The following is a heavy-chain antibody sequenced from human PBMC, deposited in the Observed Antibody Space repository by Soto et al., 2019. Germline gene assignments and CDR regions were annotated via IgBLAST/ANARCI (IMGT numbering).Heavy chain of an antibody. CDR3: ARVRGGDIVGIYYYYGMDV. J-gene: IGHJ6*02. V-gene: IGHV3-9*02. CDR2: ISSNSDTI. CDR1: GFTADDYA. Sequence: GGSLRLSCVASGFTADDYAMHWVRQAPGKGLEWVSGISSNSDTIDYADSVKGRFTISRDNAKNSLFLQMNSLRAEDTAFYYCARVRGGDIVGIYYYYGMDVWGRGTTVTVSS. D-gene: IGHD2-15*01.